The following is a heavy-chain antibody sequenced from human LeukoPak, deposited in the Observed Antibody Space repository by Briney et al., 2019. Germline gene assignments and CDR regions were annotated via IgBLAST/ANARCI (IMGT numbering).Heavy chain of an antibody. V-gene: IGHV4-34*01. D-gene: IGHD5-18*01. J-gene: IGHJ4*02. CDR1: GGSFSGYY. Sequence: SETLSLTCAVYGGSFSGYYWSWIRQPPGKGLKWIGEINHSGSTNYNPSLKSRVTISVDTSKNQFSLKLSSVTAADTAVYYCAKPADTAMRFDYWGQGTLVTVSS. CDR3: AKPADTAMRFDY. CDR2: INHSGST.